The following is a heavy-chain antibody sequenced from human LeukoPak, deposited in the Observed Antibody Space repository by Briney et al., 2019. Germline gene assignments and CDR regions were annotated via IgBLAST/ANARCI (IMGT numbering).Heavy chain of an antibody. Sequence: GGSLRLSCAASGVTFSSYWMSWVRQAPGKGLEWVANIKQDGSEKYYVDSVKGRFTISRDNAKNSLYLQMNSLRAEDTAVYYCARSLFVLMVYAIGYWGQGTLVTVSS. CDR1: GVTFSSYW. J-gene: IGHJ4*02. D-gene: IGHD2-8*01. V-gene: IGHV3-7*01. CDR2: IKQDGSEK. CDR3: ARSLFVLMVYAIGY.